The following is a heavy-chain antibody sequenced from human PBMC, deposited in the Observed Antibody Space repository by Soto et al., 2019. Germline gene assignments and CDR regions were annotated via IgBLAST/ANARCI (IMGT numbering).Heavy chain of an antibody. CDR1: GGTLSDHG. CDR2: TIPVFNTA. J-gene: IGHJ3*02. Sequence: QVQLEQSGAEVKKPGSSVKVSCKASGGTLSDHGVAWLRQAPGQGLEWMGGTIPVFNTAKYAQKFQGRVTVTADKFTNIVCMEVSSLRSEDTAFYFCARGVYGSGNYYTGTSAFDIWGQGTMVIVSS. D-gene: IGHD3-10*01. V-gene: IGHV1-69*06. CDR3: ARGVYGSGNYYTGTSAFDI.